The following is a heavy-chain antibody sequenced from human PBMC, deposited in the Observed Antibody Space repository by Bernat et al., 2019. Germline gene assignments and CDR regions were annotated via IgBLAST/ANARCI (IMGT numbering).Heavy chain of an antibody. CDR3: ARGGLVVLAPADY. CDR1: GFTFTNYA. CDR2: ISSFGSSI. J-gene: IGHJ4*02. Sequence: EVQLVESVGGLVQPGGSLRLSCAASGFTFTNYAMHWVRQAPGKGLEFVSVISSFGSSISYANSVKGRFTISRDNSKNSLYLQMGSLRAEDMAVYFCARGGLVVLAPADYWGQGTLVTVSS. D-gene: IGHD2-15*01. V-gene: IGHV3-64*01.